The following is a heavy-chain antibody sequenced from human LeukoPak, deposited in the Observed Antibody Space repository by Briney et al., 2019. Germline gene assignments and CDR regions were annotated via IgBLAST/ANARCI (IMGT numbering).Heavy chain of an antibody. CDR2: INHSGST. CDR1: GGSFSGYY. D-gene: IGHD5-24*01. CDR3: ARSVSAAADGYFDY. J-gene: IGHJ4*02. V-gene: IGHV4-34*01. Sequence: SETLSLTCAVYGGSFSGYYWSWIRQPPGKGLEWIGEINHSGSTNYNPSLKSRVTISVDTSKNQFSLKLSSVTAADTAGYYCARSVSAAADGYFDYWGQGTLVTVSS.